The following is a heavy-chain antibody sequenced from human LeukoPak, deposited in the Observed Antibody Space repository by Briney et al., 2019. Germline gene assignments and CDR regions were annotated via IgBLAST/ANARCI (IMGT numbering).Heavy chain of an antibody. CDR2: IYYSGST. J-gene: IGHJ4*02. V-gene: IGHV4-39*01. CDR3: ARQSQYHPHFDY. CDR1: GDSLSGSSYC. Sequence: SETLSRSCTVSGDSLSGSSYCCGWVRQPPGNWLEWIGSIYYSGSTYYNPSLKSRVTISVVTSKNQFSMKLSSVTAADTAVYYCARQSQYHPHFDYWGQGTLVTVSS. D-gene: IGHD4-11*01.